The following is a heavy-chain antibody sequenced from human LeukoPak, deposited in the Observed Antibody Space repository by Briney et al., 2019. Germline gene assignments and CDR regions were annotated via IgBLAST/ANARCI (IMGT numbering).Heavy chain of an antibody. V-gene: IGHV4-4*07. CDR2: IYTSGST. Sequence: SETLSLTCTVSGGSISSYYWSWIRQPAGKGLEWIGRIYTSGSTHYNPSLKSRVTISVDTSKNQFSLKLSSVTAADTAVYYCAGNFGWFGELDYYYMDVWGKGTTVTISS. CDR1: GGSISSYY. J-gene: IGHJ6*03. D-gene: IGHD3-10*01. CDR3: AGNFGWFGELDYYYMDV.